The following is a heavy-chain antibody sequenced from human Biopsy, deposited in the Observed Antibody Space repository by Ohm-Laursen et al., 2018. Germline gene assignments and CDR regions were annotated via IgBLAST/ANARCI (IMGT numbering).Heavy chain of an antibody. V-gene: IGHV4-34*01. Sequence: SDTLSLTCTVYGGFFNGYYWSWIRQPPGKGLEWIGEINYRGSTKYNPSLKSRVTISVDTSKNQFSLKLRSVTAADTAVYYCARAVDYYDPYYYYGLDVWGQGTTVTVSS. CDR1: GGFFNGYY. J-gene: IGHJ6*02. CDR3: ARAVDYYDPYYYYGLDV. CDR2: INYRGST. D-gene: IGHD3-16*01.